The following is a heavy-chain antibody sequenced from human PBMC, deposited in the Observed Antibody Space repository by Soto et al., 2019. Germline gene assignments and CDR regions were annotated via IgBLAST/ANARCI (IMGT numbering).Heavy chain of an antibody. D-gene: IGHD3-22*01. Sequence: KPSETLSLTCIVSGGSISSGGFFWTWIRQHPGRGLEWIGYISYSGSTYYNPSLRSRVILSVDTSKGQFSLKLSSVTAADTAVYYCARYYDSRGYYDWFDPWGRGTLVTVSS. V-gene: IGHV4-31*03. CDR3: ARYYDSRGYYDWFDP. J-gene: IGHJ5*02. CDR1: GGSISSGGFF. CDR2: ISYSGST.